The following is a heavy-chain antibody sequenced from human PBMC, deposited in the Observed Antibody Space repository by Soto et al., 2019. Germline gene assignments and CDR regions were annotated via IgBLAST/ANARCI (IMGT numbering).Heavy chain of an antibody. CDR2: IIPIFGTA. CDR3: AIQSGYCSGGSCLYYYYYGMDV. V-gene: IGHV1-69*01. J-gene: IGHJ6*02. CDR1: GGTFSSYA. Sequence: QVQLVQSGAEVKKPGSSVKVSCKASGGTFSSYAISWVRQAPGQGLXXXGGIIPIFGTANYAQKFQGRVTITADESTSTAYMERSSLRSEDTAVYYCAIQSGYCSGGSCLYYYYYGMDVWGQGTTFTVSS. D-gene: IGHD2-15*01.